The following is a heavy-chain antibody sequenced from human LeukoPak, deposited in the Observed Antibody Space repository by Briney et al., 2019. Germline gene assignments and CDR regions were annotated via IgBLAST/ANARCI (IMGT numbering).Heavy chain of an antibody. CDR1: GSSL. V-gene: IGHV5-51*01. CDR3: ARQSGDYSYYYMDV. D-gene: IGHD2-15*01. CDR2: IYPADSDT. Sequence: GASLKISCKGSGSSLIGWVRQMPGKGLEWMGIIYPADSDTRYSPSFRGQVTISADNSITTAYLQWTSLKASDPALYHCARQSGDYSYYYMDVWGKGTTVTISS. J-gene: IGHJ6*03.